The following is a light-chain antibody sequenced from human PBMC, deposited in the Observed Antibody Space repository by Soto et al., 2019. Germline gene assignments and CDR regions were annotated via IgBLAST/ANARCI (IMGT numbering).Light chain of an antibody. CDR2: GAS. CDR3: QQYDTYSPRLA. Sequence: PGEGATLSCRASQSVGSELAWYQQKPGQAPRLLIYGASTRSTGIPARFSGSGSGTDFTLTISRLEPEDFAMYYCQQYDTYSPRLAFGGGTKVDIK. CDR1: QSVGSE. J-gene: IGKJ4*01. V-gene: IGKV3-15*01.